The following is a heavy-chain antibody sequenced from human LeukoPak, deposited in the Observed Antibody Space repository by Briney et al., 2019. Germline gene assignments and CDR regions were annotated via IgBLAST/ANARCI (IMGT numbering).Heavy chain of an antibody. D-gene: IGHD4-17*01. J-gene: IGHJ6*03. Sequence: SETLSLTCTVSGGSISSYYWSWIRQPPGKGLEWIGYIYYRGGTNYNPPLKSRVTISVDTSKNQFSLKLSSVTAADTPVYYCARITVTSGYYYYMDVWGKGTTVTVSS. CDR1: GGSISSYY. V-gene: IGHV4-59*01. CDR3: ARITVTSGYYYYMDV. CDR2: IYYRGGT.